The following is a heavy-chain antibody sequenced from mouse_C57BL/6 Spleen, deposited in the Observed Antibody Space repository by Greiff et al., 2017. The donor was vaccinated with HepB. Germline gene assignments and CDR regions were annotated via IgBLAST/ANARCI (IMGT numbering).Heavy chain of an antibody. CDR1: GYTFTSYW. D-gene: IGHD1-1*01. CDR3: ARSTSTVVATNFDY. J-gene: IGHJ2*01. CDR2: IYPGSGST. Sequence: QVQLQQPGAELVKPGASVKMSCKASGYTFTSYWITWVKQRPGQGLEWIGDIYPGSGSTNYNEKFKSKATLTVDTSSSTAYMQLSSLTSEDSAVYYSARSTSTVVATNFDYWGQGTTLTVSS. V-gene: IGHV1-55*01.